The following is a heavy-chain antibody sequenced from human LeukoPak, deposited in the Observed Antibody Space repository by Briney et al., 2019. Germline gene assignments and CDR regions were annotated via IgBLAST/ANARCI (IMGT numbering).Heavy chain of an antibody. D-gene: IGHD6-19*01. V-gene: IGHV4-34*01. Sequence: SETLSLTCAVCGGSFSGYYWSWIRQPPGKGLEWIGEINHSGSTNYNPSLKSRVTISVDTSKNQFSLKLSSVTAADTAVYYCARHEIAVAGLDYWGQGTLVTVSS. CDR2: INHSGST. CDR3: ARHEIAVAGLDY. J-gene: IGHJ4*02. CDR1: GGSFSGYY.